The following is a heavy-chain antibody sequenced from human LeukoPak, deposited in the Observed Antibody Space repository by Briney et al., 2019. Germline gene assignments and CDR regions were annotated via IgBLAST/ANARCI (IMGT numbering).Heavy chain of an antibody. D-gene: IGHD6-19*01. CDR2: ISYDGSNK. Sequence: GGSLRLSCAASGFTFSSYAMHWVRQAPGKGLEWVAVISYDGSNKYYADSVKGRFTISRDNSKNTLYLQMNSLGAEDTAVYYCARAYNLDIAVDYWGQGTLVTVSS. J-gene: IGHJ4*02. CDR3: ARAYNLDIAVDY. V-gene: IGHV3-30*04. CDR1: GFTFSSYA.